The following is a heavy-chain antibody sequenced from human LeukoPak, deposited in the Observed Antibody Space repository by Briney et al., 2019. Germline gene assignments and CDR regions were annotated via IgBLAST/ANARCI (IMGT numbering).Heavy chain of an antibody. Sequence: PSETLSLTCTVSGDSITTYYWSWIRQPAGKGLEWIGRIYTSGSTNYNPSLKSRVTMSVDTSKNQFSLKLSSVTAADTAVYYCARDLKGYYGSGSYPDIWGQGTMVTVSS. CDR1: GDSITTYY. J-gene: IGHJ3*02. D-gene: IGHD3-10*01. CDR3: ARDLKGYYGSGSYPDI. V-gene: IGHV4-4*07. CDR2: IYTSGST.